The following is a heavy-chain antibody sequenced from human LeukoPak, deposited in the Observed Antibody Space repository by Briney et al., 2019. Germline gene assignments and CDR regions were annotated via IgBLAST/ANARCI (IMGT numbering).Heavy chain of an antibody. CDR3: ARGGYYYDCSGQGSDY. V-gene: IGHV3-7*01. D-gene: IGHD3-22*01. J-gene: IGHJ4*02. Sequence: GGSLRLSCAVSGFTFSSYWMSWVRQAPGRGLEWVANIKQDGRENYYAASLKGRFTISRDNAKNSLYLQMNSLRAEDTAVYYCARGGYYYDCSGQGSDYWGQGTLVTVSS. CDR1: GFTFSSYW. CDR2: IKQDGREN.